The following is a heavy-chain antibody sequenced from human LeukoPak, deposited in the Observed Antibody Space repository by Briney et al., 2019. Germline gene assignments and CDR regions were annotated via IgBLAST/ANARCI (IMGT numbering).Heavy chain of an antibody. CDR1: GGSISSGSYY. CDR3: ARETYYYDSSGYYYPYYFDY. V-gene: IGHV4-61*02. J-gene: IGHJ4*02. D-gene: IGHD3-22*01. CDR2: IYTSGST. Sequence: PSQTLSLTCTVSGGSISSGSYYWSWIRQPAGKALEWIGRIYTSGSTNYNPSLKSRVTISVDTSKNQFSLKLSSVTAADTAVYYCARETYYYDSSGYYYPYYFDYWGQGTLVTVSS.